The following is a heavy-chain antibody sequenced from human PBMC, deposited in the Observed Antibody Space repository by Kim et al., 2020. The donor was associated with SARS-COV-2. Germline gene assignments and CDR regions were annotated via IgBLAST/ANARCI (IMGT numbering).Heavy chain of an antibody. Sequence: GGSLRLSCAASGFTFSSYGMHWVRQAPGKGLEWVAVISYDGSNKYYADSVKGRFTISRDNSKNTLYLQMNSLRAEDTAVYYCAKLPATGGDYYYYYGMDVWGQGTTVSVS. CDR3: AKLPATGGDYYYYYGMDV. CDR1: GFTFSSYG. V-gene: IGHV3-30*18. CDR2: ISYDGSNK. J-gene: IGHJ6*02. D-gene: IGHD5-12*01.